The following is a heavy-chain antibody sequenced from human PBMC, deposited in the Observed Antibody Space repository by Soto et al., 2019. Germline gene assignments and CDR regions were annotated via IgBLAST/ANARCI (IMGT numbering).Heavy chain of an antibody. CDR2: IIPIFGRA. Sequence: GASVKVSCKASADTFSNYALSWVRQAPGQGLEWMGGIIPIFGRADYAQKFQGRVTITADKSTSTDYMDLSSLRSDDTAVYYCAVLVSTTPPAYWGQGTLVTVSS. CDR3: AVLVSTTPPAY. D-gene: IGHD5-12*01. V-gene: IGHV1-69*06. J-gene: IGHJ4*01. CDR1: ADTFSNYA.